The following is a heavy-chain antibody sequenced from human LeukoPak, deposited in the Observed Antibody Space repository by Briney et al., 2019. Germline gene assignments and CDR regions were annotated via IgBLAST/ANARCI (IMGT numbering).Heavy chain of an antibody. CDR2: ISYDGNNE. Sequence: GGSLRLSCAASGFTFSNYGIHWVRQAPGKGLEWVEVISYDGNNEYYADSVKGRFTISRDNSKNTLFLQMNSLRAEDTAVYYCAKGVDYCSGGSCPADYWGPGTLVTVSS. CDR3: AKGVDYCSGGSCPADY. J-gene: IGHJ4*02. V-gene: IGHV3-30*18. D-gene: IGHD2-15*01. CDR1: GFTFSNYG.